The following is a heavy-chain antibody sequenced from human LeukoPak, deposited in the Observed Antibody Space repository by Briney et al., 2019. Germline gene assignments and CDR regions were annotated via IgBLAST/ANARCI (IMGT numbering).Heavy chain of an antibody. D-gene: IGHD6-13*01. CDR3: AKRARGAAAGTGHFDY. CDR1: RFAFSSYG. V-gene: IGHV3-23*01. J-gene: IGHJ4*02. Sequence: GGTLRLSCAASRFAFSSYGMSCVRHAPGKGLEWVSAISGSGVSTYYADSVKGRFTISRDNSKNPLYLQMNSLRAEDTAVYYCAKRARGAAAGTGHFDYWGQGTLATVSS. CDR2: ISGSGVST.